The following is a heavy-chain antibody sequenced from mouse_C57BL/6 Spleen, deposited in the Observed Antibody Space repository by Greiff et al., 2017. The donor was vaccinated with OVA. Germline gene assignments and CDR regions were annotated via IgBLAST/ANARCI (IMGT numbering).Heavy chain of an antibody. CDR2: INPGSGGT. V-gene: IGHV1-54*01. Sequence: QVQLQQSGAELVRPGTSVKVSCKASGYAFTNYLIEWVKQRPGQGLEWIGVINPGSGGTNYNEKFKGKATLTADKSSSTAYMQLSSLTSEDSAVYFFAREGDITTPAMDYWGQGTSVTVSS. CDR3: AREGDITTPAMDY. D-gene: IGHD1-1*01. CDR1: GYAFTNYL. J-gene: IGHJ4*01.